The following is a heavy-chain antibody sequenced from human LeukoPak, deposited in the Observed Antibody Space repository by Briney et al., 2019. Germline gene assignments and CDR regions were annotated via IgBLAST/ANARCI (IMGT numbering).Heavy chain of an antibody. J-gene: IGHJ4*02. D-gene: IGHD6-19*01. V-gene: IGHV3-7*03. CDR1: GFTLNSYW. CDR2: IKRDGSEK. Sequence: GGSLRLSCAASGFTLNSYWMNWVRQAPGKGLEWVANIKRDGSEKYYVDSVKGRFTISRDNAKNSLDLQMNSLRVEDTAVYYCARLGPASSGWPESFDYWGQGTLVTVSS. CDR3: ARLGPASSGWPESFDY.